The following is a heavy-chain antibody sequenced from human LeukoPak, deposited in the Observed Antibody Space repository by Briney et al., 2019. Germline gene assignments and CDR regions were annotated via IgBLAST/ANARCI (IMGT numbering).Heavy chain of an antibody. CDR2: IKSKIDGETT. Sequence: PGGSLRLSCEASAFTFSSYWMSWVRQAPGKGLEWVGRIKSKIDGETTEYAAPVEGRFTISRDDSKTTVYLQMSGLRTEDTALYYCTTDSGSFDVWGRGTMVTVSS. CDR3: TTDSGSFDV. D-gene: IGHD3-10*01. CDR1: AFTFSSYW. V-gene: IGHV3-15*01. J-gene: IGHJ3*01.